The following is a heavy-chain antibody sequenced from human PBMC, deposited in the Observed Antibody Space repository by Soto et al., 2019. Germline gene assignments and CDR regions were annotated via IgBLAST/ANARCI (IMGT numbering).Heavy chain of an antibody. V-gene: IGHV5-51*01. J-gene: IGHJ4*02. Sequence: GESLKISCQGSGYSFTNYWIGWVRQMPGKGLEWMGIIYPDDSDTRYSPSFQGQVSISVDKSISTAYLQWSSLKSSDTATYFCARLTPHSRWYYWGQGTLVIVSS. CDR1: GYSFTNYW. CDR2: IYPDDSDT. D-gene: IGHD2-15*01. CDR3: ARLTPHSRWYY.